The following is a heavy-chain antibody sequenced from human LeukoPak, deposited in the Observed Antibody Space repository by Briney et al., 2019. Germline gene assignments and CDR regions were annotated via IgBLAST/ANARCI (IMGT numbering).Heavy chain of an antibody. D-gene: IGHD6-6*01. CDR1: GFTFSSSA. CDR2: ISSSSSYI. J-gene: IGHJ5*02. CDR3: ARDTYSSSSIWFDP. Sequence: PGGSLRLSCIASGFTFSSSAMSWVRQAPGKGLEWVSSISSSSSYIYYADSVKGRFTISRDNAKNSLYLQMNSLRAEDTAVYYCARDTYSSSSIWFDPWGQGTLVTVSS. V-gene: IGHV3-21*01.